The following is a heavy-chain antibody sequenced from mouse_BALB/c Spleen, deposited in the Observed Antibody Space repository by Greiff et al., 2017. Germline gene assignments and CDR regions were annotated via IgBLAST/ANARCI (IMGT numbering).Heavy chain of an antibody. Sequence: QVQLQQSGPELVKPGASVRISCKASGYTFTSYYIHWVKQRPGQGLEWIGWIYPGNVNTKYNEKFKGKATRTADKSSSSAYMQPSSLTYEDSAVYFCAREIYFDYWGQGTTLTVSA. CDR1: GYTFTSYY. CDR3: AREIYFDY. J-gene: IGHJ2*01. V-gene: IGHV1S56*01. CDR2: IYPGNVNT.